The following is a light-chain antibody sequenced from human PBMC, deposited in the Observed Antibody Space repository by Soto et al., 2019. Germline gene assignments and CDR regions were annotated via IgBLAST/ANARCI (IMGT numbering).Light chain of an antibody. CDR3: QQYNSYSRT. Sequence: DIQMTQSPSTLSASVGDRVTITCRASQSIINWLAWYQQKPGKAPKLLIYDASSLESGVPSRFSGSGSGTEFTLTISSLQPDDFATYYCQQYNSYSRTFGPGTKVDIK. V-gene: IGKV1-5*01. CDR2: DAS. J-gene: IGKJ3*01. CDR1: QSIINW.